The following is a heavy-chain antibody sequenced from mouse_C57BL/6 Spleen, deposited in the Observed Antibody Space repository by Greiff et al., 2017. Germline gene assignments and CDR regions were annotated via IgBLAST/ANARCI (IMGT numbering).Heavy chain of an antibody. CDR3: AGGYLYYYAMDY. CDR1: GYAFTNYL. Sequence: VQLQESGAELVRPGTSVKVSCKASGYAFTNYLIEWVKQRPGQGLEWIGVINPGSGGTNYNEKFKGKATLTADKSSSTAYMQLSSLTSEDSAVYFCAGGYLYYYAMDYWGQGTSVTVSS. CDR2: INPGSGGT. D-gene: IGHD2-2*01. J-gene: IGHJ4*01. V-gene: IGHV1-54*01.